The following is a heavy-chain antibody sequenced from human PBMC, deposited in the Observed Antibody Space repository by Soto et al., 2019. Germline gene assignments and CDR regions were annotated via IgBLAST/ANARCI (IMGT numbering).Heavy chain of an antibody. J-gene: IGHJ5*02. D-gene: IGHD3-3*01. CDR1: GCPISRGGYY. CDR2: IYYSGST. V-gene: IGHV4-31*03. Sequence: TLSLTCTVSGCPISRGGYYWSWIRQHPGKGLEWIGYIYYSGSTYYNPSLKSRVTISVDTSKNQFSLTLSSVTAADTAVYYCARDYDLWSGYPYGFDPWGQGTLVTVSP. CDR3: ARDYDLWSGYPYGFDP.